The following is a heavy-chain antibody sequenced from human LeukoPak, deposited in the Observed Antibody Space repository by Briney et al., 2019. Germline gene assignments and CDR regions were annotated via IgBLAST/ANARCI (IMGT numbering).Heavy chain of an antibody. J-gene: IGHJ4*02. D-gene: IGHD5-24*01. Sequence: SETLSLTCTVSGGSISSYYWSWIRQPPGKGLEWIGCIYYSGSTYYNPSLKSRVTISVDTSKNQFSLKLSSVTAADTAVYYCAREVDGRDGLYWGQGTLVTVSS. CDR3: AREVDGRDGLY. V-gene: IGHV4-59*12. CDR1: GGSISSYY. CDR2: IYYSGST.